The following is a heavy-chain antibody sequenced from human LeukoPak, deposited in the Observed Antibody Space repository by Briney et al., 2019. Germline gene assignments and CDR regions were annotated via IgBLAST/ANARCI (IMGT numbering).Heavy chain of an antibody. CDR1: GFTFDDSG. CDR2: INWTGGST. CDR3: ARRAGSYSHSYDY. J-gene: IGHJ4*02. V-gene: IGHV3-20*04. Sequence: GGSLRLSCAASGFTFDDSGMSWVRQAPGKGLEWVSGINWTGGSTGYADSVKGRFTISKDNSKNTLYLQMNSLRAEDTAVYYCARRAGSYSHSYDYWGQGTLVTVSS. D-gene: IGHD2-15*01.